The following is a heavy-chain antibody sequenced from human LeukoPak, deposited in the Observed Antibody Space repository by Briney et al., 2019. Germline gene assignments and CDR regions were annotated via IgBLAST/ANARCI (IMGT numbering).Heavy chain of an antibody. V-gene: IGHV4-59*08. Sequence: SETLSLTCTVSGDSISSNYCSWIRQSPGKGLEWIGYIYYRGSADHNPSLKSRVTMSVDTSKNQCSLKVSSVTAADTAVYYCASHRSAFDGMDVWGQGTTVTVSS. D-gene: IGHD3-3*02. J-gene: IGHJ6*02. CDR2: IYYRGSA. CDR3: ASHRSAFDGMDV. CDR1: GDSISSNY.